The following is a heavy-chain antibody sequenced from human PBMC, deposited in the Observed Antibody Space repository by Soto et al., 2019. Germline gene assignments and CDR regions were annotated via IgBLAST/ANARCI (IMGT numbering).Heavy chain of an antibody. D-gene: IGHD3-9*01. CDR3: ARAYYDILTGYYSRFDP. CDR2: IYYSGST. Sequence: SETLSLTCTVSGGSISSGGYYWSWIRQHPGKGLEWIGYIYYSGSTYYNPSLKSRVTISVDTSKNQFSLKLSSVTAADTAVYYCARAYYDILTGYYSRFDPWGQGTLVTVSS. J-gene: IGHJ5*02. V-gene: IGHV4-31*03. CDR1: GGSISSGGYY.